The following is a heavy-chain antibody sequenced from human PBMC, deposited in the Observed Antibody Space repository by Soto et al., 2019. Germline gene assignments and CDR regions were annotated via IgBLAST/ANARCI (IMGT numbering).Heavy chain of an antibody. Sequence: LRLSCAASGFTFDDYAMHWVRQAPGKGLEWVSGISWNSGSIGYADSVKGRFTISRDNAKNSLYLQMNSLRAEDTALYYCAKDMALSYYYDSSGYPGGFDPWGQGTLVTVSS. V-gene: IGHV3-9*01. D-gene: IGHD3-22*01. CDR1: GFTFDDYA. CDR2: ISWNSGSI. J-gene: IGHJ5*02. CDR3: AKDMALSYYYDSSGYPGGFDP.